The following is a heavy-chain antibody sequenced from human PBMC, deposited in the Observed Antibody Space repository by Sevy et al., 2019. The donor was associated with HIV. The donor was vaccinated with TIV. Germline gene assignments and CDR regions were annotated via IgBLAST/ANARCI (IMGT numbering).Heavy chain of an antibody. CDR1: GFTFSSYS. CDR2: ISSSSSYI. D-gene: IGHD6-19*01. Sequence: GGSLRLSCAASGFTFSSYSMNWVRQAPGKGLEWVSSISSSSSYIYYADSVKGRFTISRDNAKNSLYLQMNSLRAEDTALYYCARKEDSSGWYLRGGRLYYFDYWGQGTLVTVSS. J-gene: IGHJ4*02. CDR3: ARKEDSSGWYLRGGRLYYFDY. V-gene: IGHV3-21*01.